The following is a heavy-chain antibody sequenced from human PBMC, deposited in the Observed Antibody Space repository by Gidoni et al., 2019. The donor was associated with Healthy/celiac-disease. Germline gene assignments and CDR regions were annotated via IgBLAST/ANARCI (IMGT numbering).Heavy chain of an antibody. J-gene: IGHJ4*02. Sequence: QVQLVQSGAEVKKPGASVKVSCKASGYTFTGYYMHWVRQAPGQGLEWMGWINPNSGGTNYAQKFQGRVTMTRDTSISTAYMELSRLRSDDTAVYYCARAPYDFWSGTPDAHFDYWGQGTLVTVSS. CDR2: INPNSGGT. CDR1: GYTFTGYY. CDR3: ARAPYDFWSGTPDAHFDY. V-gene: IGHV1-2*02. D-gene: IGHD3-3*01.